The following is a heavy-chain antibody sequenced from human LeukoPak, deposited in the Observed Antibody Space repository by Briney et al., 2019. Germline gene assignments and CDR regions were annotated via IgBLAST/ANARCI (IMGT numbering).Heavy chain of an antibody. CDR3: ARSENYIPEDCFDP. V-gene: IGHV4-39*01. CDR1: GGSISSSTYC. D-gene: IGHD5-24*01. J-gene: IGHJ5*02. Sequence: SETLSLTCTVSGGSISSSTYCWGWIRQPPGKGLEWIGSICYSGSTFYNPSLKSRVTLSVDTSKNQFSLKLSSVTAADTAVYYCARSENYIPEDCFDPWGQGTLVTVSS. CDR2: ICYSGST.